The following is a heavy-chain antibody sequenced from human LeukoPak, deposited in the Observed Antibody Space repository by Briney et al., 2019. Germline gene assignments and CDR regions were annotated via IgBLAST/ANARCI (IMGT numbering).Heavy chain of an antibody. J-gene: IGHJ4*02. CDR2: IDSGGGT. CDR3: ARHWDSGYDYDLYFFDY. Sequence: SETLSLTCSVSGGSVSTTGRFWGWVRQPPGKGLEWIGSIDSGGGTHYITSLKSRLTISLDSSKNQFSLRLSSVTAADTAVYYCARHWDSGYDYDLYFFDYWGQGTLVTVSS. V-gene: IGHV4-39*01. D-gene: IGHD5-12*01. CDR1: GGSVSTTGRF.